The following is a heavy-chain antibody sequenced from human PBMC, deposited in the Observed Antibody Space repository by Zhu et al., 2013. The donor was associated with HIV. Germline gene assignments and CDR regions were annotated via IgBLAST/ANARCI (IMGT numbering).Heavy chain of an antibody. Sequence: QVQLVESGGGVVQPGRSLRLSCAASGFTFSSYGMHWVRQAPGKGLEWVAVISYDGSNKYYADSVKGRFTISRDNSKNTLYLQMNSLRAEDTAVYYCAKGSEMATIRTLDYWGQGTLVTVSS. CDR3: AKGSEMATIRTLDY. V-gene: IGHV3-30*18. CDR1: GFTFSSYG. J-gene: IGHJ4*02. CDR2: ISYDGSNK. D-gene: IGHD5-12*01.